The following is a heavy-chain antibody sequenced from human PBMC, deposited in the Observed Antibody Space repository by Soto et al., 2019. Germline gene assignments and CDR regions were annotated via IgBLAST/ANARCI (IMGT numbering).Heavy chain of an antibody. J-gene: IGHJ5*02. V-gene: IGHV3-23*01. Sequence: PGGALGLSCAACVFTFDNYAMAWVRLTPGKGLEWVSTITGSGSIAFHADSVKGRFTASRDNSKNILFLQMHSLSAEDTGIYYCLKNFDFISGLDLGDTWGQGSKVTVSS. D-gene: IGHD3-3*02. CDR3: LKNFDFISGLDLGDT. CDR1: VFTFDNYA. CDR2: ITGSGSIA.